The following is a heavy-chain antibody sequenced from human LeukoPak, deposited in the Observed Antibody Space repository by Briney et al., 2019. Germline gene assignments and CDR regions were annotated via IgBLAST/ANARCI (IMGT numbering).Heavy chain of an antibody. J-gene: IGHJ6*02. D-gene: IGHD3-16*01. CDR3: ARDFHNYDYVWGSRDV. V-gene: IGHV6-1*01. Sequence: QTLTLTCTISGDSVSSNSAAWNRIRQDPSRGLEWLGKTYYRSKWYNDYAVSVKSRITINPDTSKNQFSLQLNSVTPEDTAVYYCARDFHNYDYVWGSRDVWGQGTTVTVSS. CDR1: GDSVSSNSAA. CDR2: TYYRSKWYN.